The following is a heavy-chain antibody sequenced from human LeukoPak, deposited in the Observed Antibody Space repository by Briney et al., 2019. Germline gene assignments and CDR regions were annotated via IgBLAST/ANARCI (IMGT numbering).Heavy chain of an antibody. J-gene: IGHJ3*02. V-gene: IGHV3-7*01. CDR2: IKQDGSEK. D-gene: IGHD3-22*01. Sequence: GGSLRLSCAASGFTFSSFWMNWLRQAPGKGLEWVANIKQDGSEKYYADSVKGRFTISRDNAKNSLYLQMNSLRAEDTAVYYCARERRSVVITTDAFDIWGQGTMVTVSS. CDR1: GFTFSSFW. CDR3: ARERRSVVITTDAFDI.